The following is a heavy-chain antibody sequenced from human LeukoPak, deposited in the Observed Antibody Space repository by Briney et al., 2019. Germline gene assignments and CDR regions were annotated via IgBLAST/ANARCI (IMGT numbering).Heavy chain of an antibody. CDR1: GGSISSGDYY. V-gene: IGHV4-30-4*01. D-gene: IGHD3-22*01. CDR2: MYYSGST. Sequence: PQTLSLTCTVSGGSISSGDYYWSWIRQPPGKGLEWIAYMYYSGSTYYNPSLKSRVTMSADTSKNQLSLKLSSVTAADTAVYYCARPYYYDSRIDPWGQGILVTVSS. CDR3: ARPYYYDSRIDP. J-gene: IGHJ5*02.